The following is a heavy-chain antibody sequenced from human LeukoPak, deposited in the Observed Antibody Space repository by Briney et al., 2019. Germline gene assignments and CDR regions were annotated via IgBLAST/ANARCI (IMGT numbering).Heavy chain of an antibody. CDR2: ISSSSSYI. Sequence: GGSLRLSCPASGFTFSNYGMNWVRQAPGKGLNWVSSISSSSSYIYYADSVKGRFTISRDNAKNSLYLQMNSLRAEDTAVYYCARVGLLYQKDAFDIWGQGTMVTVSS. CDR1: GFTFSNYG. V-gene: IGHV3-21*01. J-gene: IGHJ3*02. CDR3: ARVGLLYQKDAFDI. D-gene: IGHD3-3*01.